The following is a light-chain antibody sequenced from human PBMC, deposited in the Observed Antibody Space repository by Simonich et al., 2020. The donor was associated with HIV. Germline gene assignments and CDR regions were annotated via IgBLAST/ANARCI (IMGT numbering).Light chain of an antibody. J-gene: IGKJ4*01. V-gene: IGKV3-15*01. Sequence: EIVMMQSPATLSVSPGKRATLSCRASQSISSSLAWYQQKPGQAPRLLIYGASTRATGIPARFSGSGSGTEFTLTISSMQSKDFADYYCQQHNNWPLTFGGGTKVEIK. CDR1: QSISSS. CDR3: QQHNNWPLT. CDR2: GAS.